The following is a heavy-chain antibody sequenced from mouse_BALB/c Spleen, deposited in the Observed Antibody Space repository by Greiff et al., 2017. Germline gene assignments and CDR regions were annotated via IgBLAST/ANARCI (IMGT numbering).Heavy chain of an antibody. Sequence: DVKLVESGGDLVKPGGSLKLSCAASGFTFSSYGMSWVRQTPDKRLEWVATISSGGSYTYYPDSVKGRFTISRDNAKNTLYLQMSSLKSEDTAMYYCSRPRDLYAMDYWGQGTSVTVSS. V-gene: IGHV5-6*02. CDR2: ISSGGSYT. CDR1: GFTFSSYG. J-gene: IGHJ4*01. CDR3: SRPRDLYAMDY.